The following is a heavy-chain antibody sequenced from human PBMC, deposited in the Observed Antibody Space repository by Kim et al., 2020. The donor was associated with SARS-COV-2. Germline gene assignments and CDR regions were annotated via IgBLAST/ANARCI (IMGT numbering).Heavy chain of an antibody. Sequence: SHKRRVTISVETSKNQFSLKMRSVTAADTAVYYCARQGEGYNQLTWFERWGQGTLVTVSS. J-gene: IGHJ5*02. CDR3: ARQGEGYNQLTWFER. D-gene: IGHD5-12*01. V-gene: IGHV4-59*08.